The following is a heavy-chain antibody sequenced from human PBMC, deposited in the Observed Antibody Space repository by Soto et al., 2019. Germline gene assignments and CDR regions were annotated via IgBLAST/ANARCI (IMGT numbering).Heavy chain of an antibody. Sequence: SETLSLTCTVSGGSISSGGYYWSWIRQHPGKGLEWIGYIYYSGSTYYNPSLKSRVTISVDTSKNQFSLKLSSVTAADTAVYYCARERGTSYHFRSPYRPDSYYYGMDVWGQGTTVTVSS. CDR1: GGSISSGGYY. CDR2: IYYSGST. V-gene: IGHV4-31*03. D-gene: IGHD3-3*01. CDR3: ARERGTSYHFRSPYRPDSYYYGMDV. J-gene: IGHJ6*02.